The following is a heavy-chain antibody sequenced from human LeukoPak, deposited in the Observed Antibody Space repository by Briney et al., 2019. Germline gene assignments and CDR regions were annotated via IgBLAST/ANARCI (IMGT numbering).Heavy chain of an antibody. D-gene: IGHD1-1*01. CDR2: IHPEGNEK. CDR1: GYSFTSYW. CDR3: ARGDDFSGDH. J-gene: IGHJ4*02. Sequence: GESLKISCKGSGYSFTSYWIGWVRQAPGRGLEWVANIHPEGNEKYHVESVKGRFTISRDNAKNLLFLQMNGLRVEDTAVYYCARGDDFSGDHWGQGTLVTVSS. V-gene: IGHV3-7*04.